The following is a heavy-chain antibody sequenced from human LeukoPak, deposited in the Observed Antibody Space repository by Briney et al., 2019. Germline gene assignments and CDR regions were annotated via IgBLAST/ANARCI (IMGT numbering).Heavy chain of an antibody. D-gene: IGHD3-22*01. CDR3: ARHKEYYYDSSGYRWFDY. CDR2: IYPGDSDT. J-gene: IGHJ4*02. Sequence: GESLKISCKGSGYSFTSYWIGWVRQMPGKGLEWMGTIYPGDSDTRYSPSFQGQVTISADKSISTAYLQWSSLKASDTAMYYCARHKEYYYDSSGYRWFDYWGQGTLVTVSS. V-gene: IGHV5-51*01. CDR1: GYSFTSYW.